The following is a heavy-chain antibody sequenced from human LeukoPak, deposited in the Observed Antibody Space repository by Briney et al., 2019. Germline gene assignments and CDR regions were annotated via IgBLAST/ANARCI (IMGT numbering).Heavy chain of an antibody. J-gene: IGHJ6*02. Sequence: GGSLRLSCAASGFTFSSYGMHWVRQAPGKGLEWVAFIRYDGSNKYYADSVKGRFTISRDNSKNTLYLQMNSLRAEDTAVYYCASPRLLLEGYYGMDVWGQGTTVTVSS. V-gene: IGHV3-30*02. CDR1: GFTFSSYG. CDR3: ASPRLLLEGYYGMDV. D-gene: IGHD2/OR15-2a*01. CDR2: IRYDGSNK.